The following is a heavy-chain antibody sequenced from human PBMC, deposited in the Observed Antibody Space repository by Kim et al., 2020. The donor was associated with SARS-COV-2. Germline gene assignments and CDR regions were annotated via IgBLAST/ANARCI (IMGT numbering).Heavy chain of an antibody. J-gene: IGHJ4*02. CDR3: ARRPVGRGFDY. D-gene: IGHD1-26*01. V-gene: IGHV4-39*02. CDR2: T. Sequence: TSSNPSLKGRVPITLATSKNHFSLKLSSGTAADTAVYYCARRPVGRGFDYWGQGTLVTVSS.